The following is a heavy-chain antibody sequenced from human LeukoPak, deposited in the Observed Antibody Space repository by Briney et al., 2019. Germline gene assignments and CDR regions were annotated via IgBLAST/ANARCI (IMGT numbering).Heavy chain of an antibody. Sequence: GRSLRLSCAVSGFTFSSYSMHWVRQAPGKGLEWVASISYDGSNKDYADSVKGRFTISRDNSKNTLYLQMSSLRAEDTAVYYCVKELVDYYYYYGMDVWGKGTTVTVSS. CDR3: VKELVDYYYYYGMDV. J-gene: IGHJ6*04. CDR1: GFTFSSYS. CDR2: ISYDGSNK. V-gene: IGHV3-30*14.